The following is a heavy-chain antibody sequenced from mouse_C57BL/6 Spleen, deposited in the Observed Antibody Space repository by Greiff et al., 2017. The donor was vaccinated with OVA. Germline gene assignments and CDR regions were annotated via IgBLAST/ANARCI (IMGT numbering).Heavy chain of an antibody. CDR2: IYPGDGDT. J-gene: IGHJ2*01. CDR1: GYAFSSSW. Sequence: VQGVESGPELVKPGASVKISCKASGYAFSSSWMNWVKQRPGKGLEWIGRIYPGDGDTNYNGKFKGKATLTADKSSSTAYMQLSSLTSEDSAVYFCARNGDGYYDYWGQGTTLTVSS. V-gene: IGHV1-82*01. CDR3: ARNGDGYYDY. D-gene: IGHD2-3*01.